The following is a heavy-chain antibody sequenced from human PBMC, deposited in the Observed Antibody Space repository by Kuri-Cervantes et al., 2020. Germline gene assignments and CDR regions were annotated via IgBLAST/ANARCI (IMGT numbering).Heavy chain of an antibody. CDR1: GGSISSSSYY. V-gene: IGHV4-39*01. Sequence: GSLRLSCTVSGGSISSSSYYWGWIRQPPGKGLEWIGSIYYSGSTNYNPSLKSRVTISVDTSKNQFSLKLSSVTAADTAVYYCARQIAVAATDYYYYMDVWGKGTTVTVSS. D-gene: IGHD6-19*01. CDR3: ARQIAVAATDYYYYMDV. CDR2: IYYSGST. J-gene: IGHJ6*03.